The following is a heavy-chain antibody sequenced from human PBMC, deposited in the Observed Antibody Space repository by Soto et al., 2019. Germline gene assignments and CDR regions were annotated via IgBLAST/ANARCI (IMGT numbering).Heavy chain of an antibody. V-gene: IGHV4-39*01. Sequence: PSETLSLTCTVSGGSISSSSYYWGWIRQPPGKGLEWIGSIYYSGSTYYNPSLKSRVTISVDTSKNQFSLKLSSVTAADTAVYYCARNGLRAAAGTVRLFGFDPWGQGTLVTVSS. CDR2: IYYSGST. CDR1: GGSISSSSYY. D-gene: IGHD6-13*01. J-gene: IGHJ5*02. CDR3: ARNGLRAAAGTVRLFGFDP.